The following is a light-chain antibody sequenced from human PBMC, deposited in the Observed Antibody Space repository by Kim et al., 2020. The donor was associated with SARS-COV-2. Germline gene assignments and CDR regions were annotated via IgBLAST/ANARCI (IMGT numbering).Light chain of an antibody. CDR1: SSDVGQYNL. CDR3: CSYAGSFNWL. V-gene: IGLV2-11*01. CDR2: DVN. Sequence: QSALTQPRSVSGSPGQLVTISCTGTSSDVGQYNLVSWYQQHPGNAPKLIIYDVNERPSGVPFRFSGSKSGNTASLTISGLQPDDEADYYCCSYAGSFNWLFGGGTQLT. J-gene: IGLJ3*02.